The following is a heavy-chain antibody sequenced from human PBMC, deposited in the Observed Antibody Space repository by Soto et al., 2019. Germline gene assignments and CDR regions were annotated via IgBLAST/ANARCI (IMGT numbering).Heavy chain of an antibody. J-gene: IGHJ4*02. CDR1: GGTFDSYA. Sequence: SVKVSCKASGGTFDSYAISWVRQAPGQGLEWMGGVIPMFLKSNYAQKFQGRVTITADKSTNTVYMEMNSLKSEDTAVYYCVRGGGEMANPPPYLYWGQGTQVTISS. CDR2: VIPMFLKS. CDR3: VRGGGEMANPPPYLY. V-gene: IGHV1-69*06. D-gene: IGHD3-16*01.